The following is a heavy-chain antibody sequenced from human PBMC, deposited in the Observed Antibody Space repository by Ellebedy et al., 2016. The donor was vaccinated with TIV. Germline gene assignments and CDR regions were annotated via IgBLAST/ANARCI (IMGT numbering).Heavy chain of an antibody. CDR2: IYYNGRT. CDR3: ARVLYDSSGNSLNYFDY. Sequence: SETLSLTXTVSGVFIRSGGSYWSWIRQHPGKSLEWFGHIYYNGRTYYNPSLKSRSTMSVDTSKNQFSLKLSSVTAADTAVYYCARVLYDSSGNSLNYFDYWGRGTLLTVSS. J-gene: IGHJ4*02. D-gene: IGHD3-22*01. CDR1: GVFIRSGGSY. V-gene: IGHV4-31*03.